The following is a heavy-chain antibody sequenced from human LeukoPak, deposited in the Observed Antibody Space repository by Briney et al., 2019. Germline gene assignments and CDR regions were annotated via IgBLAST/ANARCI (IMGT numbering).Heavy chain of an antibody. CDR1: GGSFSGYY. CDR2: INHSGST. J-gene: IGHJ6*02. D-gene: IGHD4/OR15-4a*01. Sequence: SETLSLTCAVYGGSFSGYYWSWIRQPPGKGQEWIGEINHSGSTNYNPSLKSRVTISVDTSKNQFSLKLSSVTAADTAVYYCAREVRDGAKGMDVWGQGTTVTVSS. V-gene: IGHV4-34*01. CDR3: AREVRDGAKGMDV.